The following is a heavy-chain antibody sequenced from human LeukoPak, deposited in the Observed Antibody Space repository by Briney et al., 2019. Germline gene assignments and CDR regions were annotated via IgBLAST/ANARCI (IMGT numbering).Heavy chain of an antibody. V-gene: IGHV1-18*01. D-gene: IGHD6-19*01. CDR1: GYRFTNYG. Sequence: ASVTVSCKTSGYRFTNYGINWVRQAPGQGLEWMGWTSAYNGDTKYGQKFQGRLTMITDTSTSTAYMDLRSLRSEDTAVHYGARDLLQWQTNNWLAPWGQGTLVTVSS. CDR2: TSAYNGDT. J-gene: IGHJ5*02. CDR3: ARDLLQWQTNNWLAP.